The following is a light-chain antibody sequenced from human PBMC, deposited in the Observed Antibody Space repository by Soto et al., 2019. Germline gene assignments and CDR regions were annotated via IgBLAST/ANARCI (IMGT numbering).Light chain of an antibody. CDR1: SSDVGSYDL. Sequence: QSALTQPASVSGSPGQSITISCPGTSSDVGSYDLVSWYQQHPGKAPKLMIYEGSKRPSGVSNRFSGSKSGNTASLTISGLQAEDEADYYCCSYAGSSTSRVFGTGTKGTVL. CDR2: EGS. J-gene: IGLJ1*01. V-gene: IGLV2-23*01. CDR3: CSYAGSSTSRV.